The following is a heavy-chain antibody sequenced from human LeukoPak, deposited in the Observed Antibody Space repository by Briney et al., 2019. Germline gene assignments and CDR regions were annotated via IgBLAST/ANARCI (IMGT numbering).Heavy chain of an antibody. V-gene: IGHV4-38-2*02. CDR2: IHHSGTT. CDR1: GYSINSGYY. D-gene: IGHD5-12*01. Sequence: PSETLSLTCTVSGYSINSGYYWGWIRQPPGKGLEWIGSIHHSGTTYYNPSLKSRVTISVDTSKNQFSLHLRSVTAADTAVYYCASHSGYDWSGFDYWGQGTLVTVSS. CDR3: ASHSGYDWSGFDY. J-gene: IGHJ4*02.